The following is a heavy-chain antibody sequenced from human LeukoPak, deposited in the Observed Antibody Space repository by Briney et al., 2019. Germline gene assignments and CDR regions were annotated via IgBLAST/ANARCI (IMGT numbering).Heavy chain of an antibody. D-gene: IGHD6-25*01. CDR3: ARERPGSASAFEY. CDR1: GFTFSLYD. Sequence: GGSLRLSCAASGFTFSLYDMSWVRQAPGKGLECVSAIDRGVGSTYYADSVKGRFTISRDNARNSLYLQMNSLRAEDTAMFYCARERPGSASAFEYWGQGTPVTVSS. J-gene: IGHJ4*02. CDR2: IDRGVGST. V-gene: IGHV3-23*01.